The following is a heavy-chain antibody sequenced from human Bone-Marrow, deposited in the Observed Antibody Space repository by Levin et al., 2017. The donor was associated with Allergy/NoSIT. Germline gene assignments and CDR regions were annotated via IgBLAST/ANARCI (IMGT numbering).Heavy chain of an antibody. D-gene: IGHD3-22*01. V-gene: IGHV3-49*03. J-gene: IGHJ4*02. Sequence: GESLKISCTASGFTFGDYAMSWFRQAPGKGLEWVGFIRSKAYGGTTEYAASVKGRFTISRDDSKSIAYLQMNSLKTEDTAVYYCTRLGRVYYDSSGYCFDYWGQGTLVTVSS. CDR1: GFTFGDYA. CDR3: TRLGRVYYDSSGYCFDY. CDR2: IRSKAYGGTT.